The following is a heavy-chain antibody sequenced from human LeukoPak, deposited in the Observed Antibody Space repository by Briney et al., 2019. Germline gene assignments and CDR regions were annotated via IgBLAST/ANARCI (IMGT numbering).Heavy chain of an antibody. J-gene: IGHJ6*02. Sequence: SETLSLTCTVSGGSISSSSYYWGWIRQPPGKGLEWIGSIYHSGSTYYNPSLKSRVTISVDTSKNQFSLKLSSVTAADTAVYYCARDYEEAVALNYYYGMDVWGQGTTVTVSS. D-gene: IGHD6-19*01. CDR3: ARDYEEAVALNYYYGMDV. V-gene: IGHV4-39*07. CDR1: GGSISSSSYY. CDR2: IYHSGST.